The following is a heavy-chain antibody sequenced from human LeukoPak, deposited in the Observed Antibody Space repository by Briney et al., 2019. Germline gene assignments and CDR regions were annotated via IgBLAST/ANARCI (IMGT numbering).Heavy chain of an antibody. V-gene: IGHV4-59*01. Sequence: PSETLSLTCTVSGGSISSDYWSWIRQPPGKGLEWIGYIYYSGSTNYNPSLKSRVTISVDTSKNQFSLKVSSVTAADTAVYYCARVPNADWFDPWGQGTLVIVSS. CDR1: GGSISSDY. J-gene: IGHJ5*02. D-gene: IGHD4/OR15-4a*01. CDR3: ARVPNADWFDP. CDR2: IYYSGST.